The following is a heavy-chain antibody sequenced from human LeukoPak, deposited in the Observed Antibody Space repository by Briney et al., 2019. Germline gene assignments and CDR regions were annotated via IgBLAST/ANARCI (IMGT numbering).Heavy chain of an antibody. CDR2: IYSCGST. CDR1: GFTVSSNY. V-gene: IGHV3-66*01. J-gene: IGHJ3*02. Sequence: GGSLRLSCAASGFTVSSNYMSWVRQAPGKGLEWVSIIYSCGSTYYADSVKGRFTISRDNSKNTLYLQMNSLRAEDTAVYYCATVPYSSGWPDAFDIWGQGTMVTVSS. D-gene: IGHD6-19*01. CDR3: ATVPYSSGWPDAFDI.